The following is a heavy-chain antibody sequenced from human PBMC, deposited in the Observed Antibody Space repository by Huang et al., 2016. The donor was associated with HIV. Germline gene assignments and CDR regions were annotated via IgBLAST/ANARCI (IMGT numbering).Heavy chain of an antibody. D-gene: IGHD6-25*01. V-gene: IGHV3-48*01. CDR3: EGGGF. CDR2: IDTTGYTV. Sequence: EVHLVESGGGLVQPGGSLRLSCAASGFSFNIYPMHWFRQAPGKGPEWLSKIDTTGYTVHYADSVKGQFTISRDNAKTSLFLQMSNLNVDDTAVYYCEGGGFWGQGAPVVVSS. CDR1: GFSFNIYP. J-gene: IGHJ4*02.